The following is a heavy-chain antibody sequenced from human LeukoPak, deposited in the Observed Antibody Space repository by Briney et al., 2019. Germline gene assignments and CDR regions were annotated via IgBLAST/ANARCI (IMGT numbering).Heavy chain of an antibody. D-gene: IGHD6-25*01. CDR1: GFTFSNYW. J-gene: IGHJ6*02. CDR3: ARYQGGGWDV. V-gene: IGHV3-7*01. Sequence: GGSLRLSCTASGFTFSNYWMSWVRLAPGKGPEWVANIKQDGSEKYSLDSLKGRFTISRDNAKRSLYLQMNSLRAEDTAVYYCARYQGGGWDVWGQGTTVTVSS. CDR2: IKQDGSEK.